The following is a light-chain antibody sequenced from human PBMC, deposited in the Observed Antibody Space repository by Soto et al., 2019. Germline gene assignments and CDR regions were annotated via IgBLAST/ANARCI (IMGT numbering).Light chain of an antibody. V-gene: IGKV3-20*01. J-gene: IGKJ3*01. CDR3: QQYESPPFT. CDR2: GAS. CDR1: QSVSNNY. Sequence: VMTQCPDTLYVSPGERDTISCRASQSVSNNYLAWYQRKPGQAPRLLIYGASRRATGIPDRFSGSGSGTDFTLTISRLEPEDFAVYYSQQYESPPFTSAPRTNVDI.